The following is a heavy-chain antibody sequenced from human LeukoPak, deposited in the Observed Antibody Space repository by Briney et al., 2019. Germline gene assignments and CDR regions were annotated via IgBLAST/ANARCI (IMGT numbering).Heavy chain of an antibody. V-gene: IGHV3-11*04. CDR2: ISSRGSTI. D-gene: IGHD3-10*01. J-gene: IGHJ4*02. Sequence: GGSLRLSCAASGFTFSDYYMSWIRQAPGKGLEWASYISSRGSTIYYADPVKGRFTISRDNAKNSLYLQMNSLRAEDTAVYYCARDTSTRGLFDYWGQGTLVTVSS. CDR1: GFTFSDYY. CDR3: ARDTSTRGLFDY.